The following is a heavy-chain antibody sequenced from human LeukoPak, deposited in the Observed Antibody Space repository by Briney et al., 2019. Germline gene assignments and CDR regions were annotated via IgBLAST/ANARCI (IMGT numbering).Heavy chain of an antibody. CDR1: GYTFTSNY. CDR3: ARDQEGFDY. J-gene: IGHJ4*02. Sequence: ASVKVSCRASGYTFTSNYIHWVRQTPGQGLEWMGMIYPRDGSTSYAQKFQGRVTVTRDTSTSTVHMELSGLRSEDTAVYYCARDQEGFDYWGQGTLVTVSS. V-gene: IGHV1-46*01. CDR2: IYPRDGST.